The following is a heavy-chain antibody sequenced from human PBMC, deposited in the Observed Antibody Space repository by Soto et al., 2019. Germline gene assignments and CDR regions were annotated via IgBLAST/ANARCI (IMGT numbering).Heavy chain of an antibody. CDR1: GFTFSSYG. CDR3: AQAAAYSSGWFEWYYFDY. D-gene: IGHD6-19*01. Sequence: QVQLVESGGGVVQPGRSLRLSCAASGFTFSSYGMHWVRQAPGKGLEWVAAISYDGSNKYYANSVKGRFTISRDNSKNTLYLQMNSLRAEDTAVYYCAQAAAYSSGWFEWYYFDYWGQGTLVTVSS. V-gene: IGHV3-30*18. J-gene: IGHJ4*02. CDR2: ISYDGSNK.